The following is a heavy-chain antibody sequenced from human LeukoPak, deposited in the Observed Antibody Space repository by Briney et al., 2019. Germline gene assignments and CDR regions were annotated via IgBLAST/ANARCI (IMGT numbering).Heavy chain of an antibody. J-gene: IGHJ4*02. D-gene: IGHD2-15*01. CDR2: IRYDGSKK. V-gene: IGHV3-30*02. CDR3: AKDRVGYCSGGSCQTLTAFDY. Sequence: GGSLRLSCAASGFTFSNYGMHWVRQAPGKGLEWVTFIRYDGSKKYYADSEKGRFTISRDSSKNTVYLQMNSLRAEDTAVYYCAKDRVGYCSGGSCQTLTAFDYWGQGTLVTVSS. CDR1: GFTFSNYG.